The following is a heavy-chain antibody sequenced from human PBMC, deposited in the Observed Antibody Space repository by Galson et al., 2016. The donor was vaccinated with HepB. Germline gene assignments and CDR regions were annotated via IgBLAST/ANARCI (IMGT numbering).Heavy chain of an antibody. J-gene: IGHJ4*02. D-gene: IGHD2/OR15-2a*01. CDR1: GFSFGDYS. V-gene: IGHV3-49*04. Sequence: SLRLSCAGSGFSFGDYSLSWVRQAPGKGLEWIGYIGRKAHGGTIRYASSVQDRFIIARDESNSIAFLQMNSLTTDDTAVYYCSRGSGNSNSAIGDYWGQGTLVTVSA. CDR3: SRGSGNSNSAIGDY. CDR2: IGRKAHGGTI.